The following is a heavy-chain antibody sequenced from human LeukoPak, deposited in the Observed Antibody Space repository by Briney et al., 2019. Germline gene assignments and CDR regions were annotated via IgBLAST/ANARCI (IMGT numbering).Heavy chain of an antibody. CDR1: GFTFRSYA. D-gene: IGHD5-12*01. CDR2: IYGSGGST. J-gene: IGHJ4*02. V-gene: IGHV3-23*01. Sequence: GGTLRLSCAASGFTFRSYAMSWVRQAPGKGLEWVWAIYGSGGSTYYADSVKGRFTIFSDNYKNSPYLQMNRPTAEDTAEYCCAKDMAALGYDDSPGYWGQGKLITVSS. CDR3: AKDMAALGYDDSPGY.